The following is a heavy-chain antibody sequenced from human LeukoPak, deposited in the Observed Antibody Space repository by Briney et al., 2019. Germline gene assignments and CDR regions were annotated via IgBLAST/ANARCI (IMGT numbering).Heavy chain of an antibody. J-gene: IGHJ4*02. D-gene: IGHD1-26*01. V-gene: IGHV4-59*01. CDR3: ARGGEWELRIDY. CDR1: GGSISIYY. Sequence: SETLSLTCTVSGGSISIYYWLWIRQPPGKGLEWIGFIYYSASTYYNPSLKNRVTISADTSKNQFSLKLSSVTAADTAVYYCARGGEWELRIDYWGQGTLVTVSS. CDR2: IYYSAST.